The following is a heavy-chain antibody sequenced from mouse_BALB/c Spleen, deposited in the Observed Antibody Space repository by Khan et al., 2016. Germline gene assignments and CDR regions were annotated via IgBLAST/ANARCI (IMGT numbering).Heavy chain of an antibody. J-gene: IGHJ4*01. V-gene: IGHV3-2*02. D-gene: IGHD2-4*01. CDR1: GYSITSDYA. Sequence: EVQLQESGPGLVKPSQSLSLTCTVTGYSITSDYAWNWIRQFPGNKLEWMGYISYSGSTTYNPSPKSRISITRDTSKNQFFLQLNSVTTEDTATYYCARRGDDYDGAYYAMDYWGQGTSVTVSS. CDR3: ARRGDDYDGAYYAMDY. CDR2: ISYSGST.